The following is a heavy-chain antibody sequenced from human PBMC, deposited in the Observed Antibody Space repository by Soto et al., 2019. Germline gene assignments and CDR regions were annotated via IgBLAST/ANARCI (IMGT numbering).Heavy chain of an antibody. J-gene: IGHJ4*02. D-gene: IGHD5-12*01. CDR3: AKRSGYQEAAYLDY. Sequence: GGSLRLSCAVSSFTFSTDGMNWVRQAPGKGLEWVSSISDDGDSTYYADSVKGRFTISRDNSKNTLYLQMNSLRAEDTAVYYCAKRSGYQEAAYLDYWGQGTLVTVSS. CDR1: SFTFSTDG. CDR2: ISDDGDST. V-gene: IGHV3-23*01.